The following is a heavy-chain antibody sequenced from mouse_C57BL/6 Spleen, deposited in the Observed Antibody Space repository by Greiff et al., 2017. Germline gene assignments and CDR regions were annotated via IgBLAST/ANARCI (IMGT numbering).Heavy chain of an antibody. D-gene: IGHD1-1*01. CDR2: IYPGSGST. CDR3: ARAGYGSSYAGWFAY. CDR1: GYTFTSYW. Sequence: VQLQQPGAELVKPGASVKMSCKASGYTFTSYWITWVKQRPGQGLEWIGDIYPGSGSTNYNEKFKSKATLTVDTSSSTAYMQLSSLTSEDSAVYYGARAGYGSSYAGWFAYWGQGTLVTVSA. J-gene: IGHJ3*01. V-gene: IGHV1-55*01.